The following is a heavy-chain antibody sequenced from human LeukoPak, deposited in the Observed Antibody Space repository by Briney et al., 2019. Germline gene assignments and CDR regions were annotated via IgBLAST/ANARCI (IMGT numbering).Heavy chain of an antibody. D-gene: IGHD2-2*01. CDR3: AKVRGGYCSSTSCPPDY. CDR2: IWYGGSNK. J-gene: IGHJ4*02. Sequence: GGSLRLSCAASGFTFSSYGMHWVRQAPGKGLEWVAVIWYGGSNKYYADSVKGRFTISRDNSKNTLYLQMNSLRAEDTAVYYCAKVRGGYCSSTSCPPDYWGQGTLVTVSS. V-gene: IGHV3-30*02. CDR1: GFTFSSYG.